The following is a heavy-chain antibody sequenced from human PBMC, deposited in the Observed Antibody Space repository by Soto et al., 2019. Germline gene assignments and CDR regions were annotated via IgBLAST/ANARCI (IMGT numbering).Heavy chain of an antibody. CDR1: GFTFSNAW. CDR2: IKSKTDGGTT. Sequence: GGSLTLSCAASGFTFSNAWMRWVRQAPGKGLEWVGRIKSKTDGGTTDYAAPVKGRFTISRDDSKNTLYLQMNSLKTEDTAVYYCTTAVDILEWLLYENYFDYWGQGTLVTVSS. J-gene: IGHJ4*02. D-gene: IGHD3-3*01. V-gene: IGHV3-15*01. CDR3: TTAVDILEWLLYENYFDY.